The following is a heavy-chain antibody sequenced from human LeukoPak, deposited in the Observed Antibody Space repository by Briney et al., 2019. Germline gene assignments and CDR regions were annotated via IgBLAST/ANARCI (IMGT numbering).Heavy chain of an antibody. Sequence: GGSLRLSCAASGFTFNAYAIHWVRQAPGKGLEWVSLVKGDGVTTNYANSVKGRFTVSRDNSKNSLYLQMSNLRTEDTALYYCVRDTGSGWDFDYWGQGTLVTVSS. J-gene: IGHJ4*02. CDR2: VKGDGVTT. D-gene: IGHD6-19*01. CDR3: VRDTGSGWDFDY. CDR1: GFTFNAYA. V-gene: IGHV3-43*02.